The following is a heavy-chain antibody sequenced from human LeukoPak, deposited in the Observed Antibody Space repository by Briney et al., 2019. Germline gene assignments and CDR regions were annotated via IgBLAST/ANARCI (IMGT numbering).Heavy chain of an antibody. D-gene: IGHD3-22*01. CDR2: LYSDGTT. Sequence: GGSLRLSCAASGFTVSSNYMSWVRQAPGKGLEWVSVLYSDGTTYYSDSVKGRFTISRDHSKNTLYLQMNNLRAEDTAVYYCARAAYDSNGYTANHDYWGQGTLVTVSS. CDR3: ARAAYDSNGYTANHDY. CDR1: GFTVSSNY. J-gene: IGHJ4*02. V-gene: IGHV3-53*01.